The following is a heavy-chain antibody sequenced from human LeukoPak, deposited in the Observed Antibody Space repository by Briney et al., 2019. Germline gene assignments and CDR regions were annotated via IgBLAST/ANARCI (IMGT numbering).Heavy chain of an antibody. CDR1: GGSFSGYY. V-gene: IGHV4-34*01. CDR3: ARGRRWLRD. J-gene: IGHJ4*02. D-gene: IGHD5-24*01. CDR2: INHSGST. Sequence: SETLSLTCAVYGGSFSGYYWSWIRQPPGKGLEWIGEINHSGSTNYNPSLKSRVTISVDTSKSQFSLKLSSVTAADTAVYYCARGRRWLRDWGQGTLVTVSS.